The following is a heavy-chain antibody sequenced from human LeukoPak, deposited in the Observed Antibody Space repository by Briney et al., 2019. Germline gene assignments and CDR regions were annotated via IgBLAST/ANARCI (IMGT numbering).Heavy chain of an antibody. V-gene: IGHV3-74*01. CDR1: GFTFSSYW. J-gene: IGHJ4*02. CDR3: IGSGGWPGY. Sequence: QPGRSLRLSCAASGFTFSSYWMHWVRQAPGKGLVWVSRIDSDGSTIYADSVEGRFTISRDNAKNTLYLQMNSLRAEDTAVYYCIGSGGWPGYWGQGTLVTVSS. CDR2: IDSDGST. D-gene: IGHD6-19*01.